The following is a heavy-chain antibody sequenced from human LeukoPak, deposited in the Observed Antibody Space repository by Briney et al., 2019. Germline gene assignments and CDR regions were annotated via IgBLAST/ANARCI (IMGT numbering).Heavy chain of an antibody. V-gene: IGHV3-30-3*01. Sequence: GGSLGLSCAASGFTVSNHYMSWVRQAPGKGLEWVAVISYDGSNKYYADSVKGRFTISRDNSKNTLYLQMNSLRAEDTAVYYCARDSGKDDFDYWGQGTLVTVSS. CDR3: ARDSGKDDFDY. D-gene: IGHD2-15*01. CDR1: GFTVSNHY. J-gene: IGHJ4*02. CDR2: ISYDGSNK.